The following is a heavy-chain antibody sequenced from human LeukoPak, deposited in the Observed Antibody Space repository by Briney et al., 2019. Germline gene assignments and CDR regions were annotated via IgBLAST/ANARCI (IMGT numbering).Heavy chain of an antibody. Sequence: ASETLSLTCNVSGGSITSYYWNWIRQPPGKGLEWIGYIYYTGSTNSNPSLKSRLTKSLDTSKKQFSLKLSSVTAADTAIYYCASSYFYDGNRYFDYWGQGALVTVSS. CDR2: IYYTGST. J-gene: IGHJ4*02. V-gene: IGHV4-59*08. D-gene: IGHD3-22*01. CDR1: GGSITSYY. CDR3: ASSYFYDGNRYFDY.